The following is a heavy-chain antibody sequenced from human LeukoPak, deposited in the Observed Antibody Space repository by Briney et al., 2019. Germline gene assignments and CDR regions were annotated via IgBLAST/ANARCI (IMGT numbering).Heavy chain of an antibody. V-gene: IGHV3-49*04. CDR1: GFTFVDYG. Sequence: TGRSLRLSCTTSGFTFVDYGLSWVRQAPGKGLQWVGHIKSSAYGGTSEYAASVKGRFSISRDDSKNIAYLQLNSVKTEDTAVYYCTRDEVFWSGSIFDYWGQGTLVTVSS. D-gene: IGHD3-3*01. CDR2: IKSSAYGGTS. CDR3: TRDEVFWSGSIFDY. J-gene: IGHJ4*02.